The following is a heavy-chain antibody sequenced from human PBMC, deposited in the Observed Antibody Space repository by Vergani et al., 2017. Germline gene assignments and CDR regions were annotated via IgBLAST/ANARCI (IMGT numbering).Heavy chain of an antibody. J-gene: IGHJ4*02. D-gene: IGHD6-13*01. CDR1: GYTFTGYY. V-gene: IGHV1-2*02. Sequence: QVQLVQSGAEVQKPGASVKVSCKASGYTFTGYYMHWVRQAPGQGLEWMGWINPNSGGTNYAQKFQGRVTMTRDTSISTAYMELSRLRSDDTAVYYGARVPGYSSSWSYNEWGQGTLVTVSS. CDR3: ARVPGYSSSWSYNE. CDR2: INPNSGGT.